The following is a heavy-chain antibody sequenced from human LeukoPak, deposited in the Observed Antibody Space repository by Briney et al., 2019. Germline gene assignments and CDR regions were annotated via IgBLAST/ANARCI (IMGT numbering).Heavy chain of an antibody. Sequence: GESLKISCKGSGYSFTSYWIAWVRQMPGKGLEWMGIIYPGDSDTRYSPSFQGQVSISADKSISTACLQWSSLKASDTAMYYCARLGYCASTSGDTCVQNWFDPWGQGTLVTVSS. CDR2: IYPGDSDT. J-gene: IGHJ5*02. D-gene: IGHD2-2*03. V-gene: IGHV5-51*01. CDR1: GYSFTSYW. CDR3: ARLGYCASTSGDTCVQNWFDP.